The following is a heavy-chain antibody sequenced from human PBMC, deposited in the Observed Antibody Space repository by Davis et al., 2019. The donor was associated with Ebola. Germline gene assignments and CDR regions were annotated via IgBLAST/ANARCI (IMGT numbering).Heavy chain of an antibody. CDR1: GFTVSSNY. J-gene: IGHJ4*02. Sequence: PGGSLRLSCAASGFTVSSNYMNWVRQAPGKGLEWVSVIYSGGSTYYADSVKGRFTISRDNSKNTLSLQMNSLRVEDTAVYYCAKASDYFDYWGQGTLVTVSS. D-gene: IGHD2-2*01. CDR3: AKASDYFDY. CDR2: IYSGGST. V-gene: IGHV3-53*05.